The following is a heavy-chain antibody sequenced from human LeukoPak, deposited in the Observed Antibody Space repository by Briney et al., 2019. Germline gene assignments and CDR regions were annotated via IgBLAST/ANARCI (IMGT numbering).Heavy chain of an antibody. CDR3: AKDLVVVTGIPGYYYGMDV. V-gene: IGHV3-21*01. Sequence: GGSLRLSCAASGFTFSSHSMNWVREAPGKGLEWVSSITSSSSYIFYADSVEGRFTISRDNAKNALYLQMNSLRAEDTAVYYCAKDLVVVTGIPGYYYGMDVWGQGTTVTVSS. CDR2: ITSSSSYI. CDR1: GFTFSSHS. D-gene: IGHD2-21*02. J-gene: IGHJ6*02.